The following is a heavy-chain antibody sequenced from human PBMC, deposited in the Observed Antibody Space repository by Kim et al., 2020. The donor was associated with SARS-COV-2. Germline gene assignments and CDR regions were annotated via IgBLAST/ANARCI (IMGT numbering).Heavy chain of an antibody. CDR1: GFSVSTNY. Sequence: GGSLRLSCAASGFSVSTNYMSWVRQAPGKGLDWVSVIYRGGNTYYADSVKGRFTISRNNSKNTLYLQMNSLRAEDTAVYYCARSSAGDYVPQGIDYWGQGTLVTVSS. D-gene: IGHD4-17*01. J-gene: IGHJ4*02. V-gene: IGHV3-53*01. CDR2: IYRGGNT. CDR3: ARSSAGDYVPQGIDY.